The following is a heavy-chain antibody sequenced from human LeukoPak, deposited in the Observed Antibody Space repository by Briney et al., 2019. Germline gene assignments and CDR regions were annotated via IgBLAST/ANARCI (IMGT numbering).Heavy chain of an antibody. J-gene: IGHJ6*02. D-gene: IGHD3-22*01. CDR1: GGSISSYY. CDR3: ARSEAYYDSSGYEPYYYYGMDV. CDR2: IYYSGST. Sequence: KPSETLSLTCAVSGGSISSYYWSWIRQPPGKGLEWIGYIYYSGSTNYNPSLKSRVTISVDTSKNQFSLKLSSVTAADTAVYYCARSEAYYDSSGYEPYYYYGMDVWGQGTTVTVSS. V-gene: IGHV4-59*01.